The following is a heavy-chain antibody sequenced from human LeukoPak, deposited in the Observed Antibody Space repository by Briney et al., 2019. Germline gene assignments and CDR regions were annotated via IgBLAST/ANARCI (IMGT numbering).Heavy chain of an antibody. Sequence: SETLSLTCAVYGGSFSGYYWGWIRQPPGKGLEWMGEINHGGSTNYNPSLKSRVTISVDTSKNQFSLKLSSVTAADTAVYYCARGPLVYSGWYRNWFDPRGQGTLVTVSS. CDR3: ARGPLVYSGWYRNWFDP. CDR1: GGSFSGYY. J-gene: IGHJ5*02. V-gene: IGHV4-34*01. D-gene: IGHD6-19*01. CDR2: INHGGST.